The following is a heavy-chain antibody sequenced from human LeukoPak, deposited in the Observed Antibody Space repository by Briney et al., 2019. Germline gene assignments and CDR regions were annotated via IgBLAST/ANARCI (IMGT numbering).Heavy chain of an antibody. CDR1: GFTFSSYW. D-gene: IGHD1-1*01. J-gene: IGHJ4*02. CDR2: ISSSSSYI. V-gene: IGHV3-21*01. CDR3: ARSVQLVD. Sequence: PGGSLRLSCAASGFTFSSYWMSWVRQAPGKGLEWVSSISSSSSYIYYADSVRGRFTISRDNAKNSLYLQMNSLRAEDTAVYYCARSVQLVDWGQGTLVTVSS.